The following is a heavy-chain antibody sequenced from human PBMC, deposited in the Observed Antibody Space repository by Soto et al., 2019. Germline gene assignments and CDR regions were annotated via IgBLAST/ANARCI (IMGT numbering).Heavy chain of an antibody. Sequence: QVQLVESGGGVVQPGRSLRLSCAASGFTFSRYGMHWVRQAPGKGLEWVAVISYDGGDKYHADSVKGRFTISRDNPKNTVHLQMDSLRAEDTAVYYCAKDGDIAAAGYFCDYWGRGILVTVSS. CDR2: ISYDGGDK. CDR1: GFTFSRYG. J-gene: IGHJ4*02. V-gene: IGHV3-30*18. D-gene: IGHD6-13*01. CDR3: AKDGDIAAAGYFCDY.